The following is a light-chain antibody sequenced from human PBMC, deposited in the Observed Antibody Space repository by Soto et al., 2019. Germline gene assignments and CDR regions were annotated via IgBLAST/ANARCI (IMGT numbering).Light chain of an antibody. CDR3: SSYAGSNNFV. CDR2: EVS. V-gene: IGLV2-8*01. J-gene: IGLJ1*01. Sequence: QYALTQPPSASGSPGQSVTISCTGTSSDIGAYIYVSWYQQHPGKAPKLMISEVSRRPSGVPERFSGSKSGDTASLTVSGIQADDEAHYYCSSYAGSNNFVFGTGTKLTVL. CDR1: SSDIGAYIY.